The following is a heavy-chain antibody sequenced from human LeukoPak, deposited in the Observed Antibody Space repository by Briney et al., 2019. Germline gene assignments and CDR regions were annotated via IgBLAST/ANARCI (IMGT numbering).Heavy chain of an antibody. Sequence: PGGSLRLSCAASGFTFSSYAMSWVRQAPGKGLEWVSAISGSGGSTYYADSVKGRFTISRDNSKNTLYLQMNSLRAEDTAVYYCATSPGEMATINYFDYWGQGTLVTVSS. CDR1: GFTFSSYA. D-gene: IGHD5-24*01. CDR2: ISGSGGST. CDR3: ATSPGEMATINYFDY. J-gene: IGHJ4*02. V-gene: IGHV3-23*01.